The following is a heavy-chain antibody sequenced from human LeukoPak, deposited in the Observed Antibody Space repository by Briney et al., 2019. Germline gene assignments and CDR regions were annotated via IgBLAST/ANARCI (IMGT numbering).Heavy chain of an antibody. CDR1: GFTFSSHG. CDR3: AKETDRITMIADDY. V-gene: IGHV3-30*02. D-gene: IGHD3-10*02. Sequence: PVGSLRLSSAAPGFTFSSHGMRWVRQAPGKGLEWVSFIRYDGSNNYYADSVKGRFTISRDNSKNTLYLQMNSLRTEDTAVYYCAKETDRITMIADDYWGQGTLVTVSS. J-gene: IGHJ4*02. CDR2: IRYDGSNN.